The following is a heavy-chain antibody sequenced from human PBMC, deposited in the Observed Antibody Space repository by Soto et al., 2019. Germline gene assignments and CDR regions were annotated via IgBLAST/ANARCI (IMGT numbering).Heavy chain of an antibody. CDR1: GFIFTDYS. V-gene: IGHV3-11*01. CDR3: ATDPTHSDGYHSGS. J-gene: IGHJ1*01. CDR2: ISNGDETT. Sequence: SLRLSCAASGFIFTDYSMAWIRQAPGKWLEWVSYISNGDETTHYADSVKCRFIVSRDNAKKVLLLQMSGLISDDTAVYYCATDPTHSDGYHSGSWGRGAMVT. D-gene: IGHD5-18*01.